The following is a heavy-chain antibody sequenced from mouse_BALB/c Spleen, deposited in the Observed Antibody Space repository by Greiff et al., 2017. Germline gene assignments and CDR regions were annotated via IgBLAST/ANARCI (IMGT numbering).Heavy chain of an antibody. CDR1: SYTFTDYA. Sequence: QVQLKESGPELVRPGVSVKISCKGSSYTFTDYAMHWVKQSHAKSLEWIGVISTYYGNTNYNQKFKGKATMTVDKSSSTAYMELARLTSEDSAVYYCARGADYRPLDYWGQGTTLTVSS. CDR2: ISTYYGNT. CDR3: ARGADYRPLDY. V-gene: IGHV1-67*01. J-gene: IGHJ2*01. D-gene: IGHD2-12*01.